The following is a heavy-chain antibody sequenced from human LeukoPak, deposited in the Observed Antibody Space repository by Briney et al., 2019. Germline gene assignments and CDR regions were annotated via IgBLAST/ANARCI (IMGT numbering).Heavy chain of an antibody. D-gene: IGHD3-3*01. Sequence: SQTLSLTCTVSGGSISSGGYYWSWIRQHPGKGLEWIGYIYYSGSTYYNPSLKSRVTISVDTSKNQFSLKLSSVTAADTAVYYCARSFGVVTSYAFDIWGQGTMVTVSS. V-gene: IGHV4-31*03. CDR3: ARSFGVVTSYAFDI. J-gene: IGHJ3*02. CDR1: GGSISSGGYY. CDR2: IYYSGST.